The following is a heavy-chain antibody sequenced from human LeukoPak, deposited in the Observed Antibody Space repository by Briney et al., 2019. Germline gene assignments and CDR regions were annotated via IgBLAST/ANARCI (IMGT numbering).Heavy chain of an antibody. CDR1: GYSISSGYY. D-gene: IGHD5-18*01. J-gene: IGHJ5*02. CDR3: AKGAGGFSYYNWFDP. Sequence: SETLSLTCTVSGYSISSGYYWGWIRQPPGKGLEWIGSIYHSGSTYYNPSLKSRVTISVDTSKNQFSLKLSSVTAADTAIYYCAKGAGGFSYYNWFDPWGQGTLVTVSS. CDR2: IYHSGST. V-gene: IGHV4-38-2*02.